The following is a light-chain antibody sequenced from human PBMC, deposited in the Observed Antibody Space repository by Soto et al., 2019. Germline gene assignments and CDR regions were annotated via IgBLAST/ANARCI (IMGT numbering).Light chain of an antibody. CDR2: DAS. J-gene: IGKJ5*01. V-gene: IGKV3-20*01. CDR3: QQYGSSPSIT. CDR1: QSVSSSY. Sequence: EIVLTPSPGTLSLSPGERATLSCRASQSVSSSYLAWYQQKPGQAPRLLIYDASNRATGIPARFSGSGSGTDFTLTISSLEPEDFAVYYCQQYGSSPSITFGQGTRLEI.